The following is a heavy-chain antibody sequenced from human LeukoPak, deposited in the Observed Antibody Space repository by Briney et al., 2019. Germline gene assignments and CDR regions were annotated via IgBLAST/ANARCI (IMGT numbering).Heavy chain of an antibody. D-gene: IGHD3-10*01. V-gene: IGHV3-53*01. CDR3: ARGVPMVRGVIGAFDI. CDR1: GFTFDDYG. CDR2: IYSGGST. J-gene: IGHJ3*02. Sequence: GGSLRLSCAASGFTFDDYGMSWVRQAPGKGLEWVSVIYSGGSTSNADSVKGRFTISRDNSKNTLYLQMDSLRAEDTAVYYCARGVPMVRGVIGAFDIWGQGTMVTVSS.